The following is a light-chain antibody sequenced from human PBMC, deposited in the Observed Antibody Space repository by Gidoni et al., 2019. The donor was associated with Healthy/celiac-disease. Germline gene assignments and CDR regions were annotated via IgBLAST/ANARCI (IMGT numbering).Light chain of an antibody. Sequence: ESVLTQSPGTLSLSPGERATLSCRASQAVSNSYLAWYVQKPGQAPRLLIYGASNRATGTPDRFSGSGSGTDFTLTISRLEHEEFATYYCQQYGSSSGAFGQGTKVEIK. CDR3: QQYGSSSGA. CDR1: QAVSNSY. J-gene: IGKJ1*01. V-gene: IGKV3-20*01. CDR2: GAS.